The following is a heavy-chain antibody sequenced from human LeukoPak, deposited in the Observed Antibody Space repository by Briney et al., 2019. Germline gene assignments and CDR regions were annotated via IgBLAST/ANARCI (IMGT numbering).Heavy chain of an antibody. J-gene: IGHJ3*02. Sequence: PSETLSLTCTVSGGSISSGDYYWSWIRQPPGKGLEWIGYIYYSGSTNYNPSLKSRVAISVDTSKNQVSLRLSSVTAADTAVYYCARGGSIVGATPHDAFDIWGQGTVVTVS. CDR3: ARGGSIVGATPHDAFDI. CDR1: GGSISSGDYY. V-gene: IGHV4-61*08. CDR2: IYYSGST. D-gene: IGHD1-26*01.